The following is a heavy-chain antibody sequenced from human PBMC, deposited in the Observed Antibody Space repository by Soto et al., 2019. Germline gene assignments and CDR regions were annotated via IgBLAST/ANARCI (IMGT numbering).Heavy chain of an antibody. D-gene: IGHD2-15*01. CDR3: AYCSGGRCYSYYSYMDV. Sequence: SLRLSCAASGFTFSSYWMHWVRQARGKGLVWVSRINSDGSSTNYADSVKGRFTISRDNAKNTLYLQMNNLRAEDTAVYYCAYCSGGRCYSYYSYMDVWGKGTTVTVS. V-gene: IGHV3-74*01. CDR2: INSDGSST. J-gene: IGHJ6*03. CDR1: GFTFSSYW.